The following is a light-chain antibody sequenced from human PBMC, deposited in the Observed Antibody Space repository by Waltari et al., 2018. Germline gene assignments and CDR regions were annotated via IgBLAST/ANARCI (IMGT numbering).Light chain of an antibody. CDR3: CSYAGSSSLV. Sequence: QSALTQPRSVSGSPGQSVTISCPGTSHDVGGYNYVPWYQQHPGKAPKLIIYDVSKRPSGVPDRFSGSKSGNTASLTISGLQSEDEADYFCCSYAGSSSLVFGGGSSLTVL. V-gene: IGLV2-11*01. CDR2: DVS. CDR1: SHDVGGYNY. J-gene: IGLJ3*02.